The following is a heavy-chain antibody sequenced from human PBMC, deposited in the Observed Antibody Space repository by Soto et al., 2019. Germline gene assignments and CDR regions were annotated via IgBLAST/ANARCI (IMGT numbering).Heavy chain of an antibody. J-gene: IGHJ4*02. Sequence: EVQLVESGGGLVQPGGSLRLSCAASGFTFSNYWMHWVRQAPGKGLVWVSRISSDGSTTNYADSVRGRFTISRANAKNELYLQILSLRAYDTAVYYCAREDPVSSWSPLGFWCQGNLVTVSS. D-gene: IGHD6-13*01. CDR2: ISSDGSTT. CDR3: AREDPVSSWSPLGF. CDR1: GFTFSNYW. V-gene: IGHV3-74*01.